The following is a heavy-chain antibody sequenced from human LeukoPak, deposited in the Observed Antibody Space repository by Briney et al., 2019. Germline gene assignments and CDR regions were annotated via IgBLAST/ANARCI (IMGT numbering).Heavy chain of an antibody. J-gene: IGHJ1*01. V-gene: IGHV3-30-3*01. CDR1: GFTFSSYA. Sequence: GGSLSLSCAASGFTFSSYAMHRVRQAPGKGLEWVAVISYDGSNKYYADSVKGRFTISRDNSKNTLYLQMNSLRAEDTAVYYCAKDLAFWSGYYIRYFQHWGQGTLVTVSS. CDR2: ISYDGSNK. CDR3: AKDLAFWSGYYIRYFQH. D-gene: IGHD3-3*01.